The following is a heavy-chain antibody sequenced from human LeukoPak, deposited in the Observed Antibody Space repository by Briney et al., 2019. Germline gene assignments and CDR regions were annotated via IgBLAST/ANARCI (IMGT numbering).Heavy chain of an antibody. J-gene: IGHJ4*02. CDR3: ARGKLRGEGCY. D-gene: IGHD3-16*01. V-gene: IGHV4-38-2*02. CDR2: IYHSGST. Sequence: SVTLSLTCTVSGYSISSGYYWGWIRQPPGKGLEWIGSIYHSGSTCYNPSLKSRVTISVDTSKNQFSLKLSSVTAADTAVYYCARGKLRGEGCYWGQGTLVTVSS. CDR1: GYSISSGYY.